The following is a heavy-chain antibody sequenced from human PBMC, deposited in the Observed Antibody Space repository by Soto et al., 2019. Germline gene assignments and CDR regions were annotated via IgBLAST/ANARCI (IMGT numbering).Heavy chain of an antibody. CDR2: ITSVGIST. J-gene: IGHJ6*02. V-gene: IGHV3-64*01. CDR1: GFTFSAYA. CDR3: ARDVGGPFPSIMDD. D-gene: IGHD2-15*01. Sequence: EVQVVESGGGLVQPGGSLRLSCAASGFTFSAYAMHWVRQAPGKGLEYVSAITSVGISTYYANSVKGRFTISRDNSKNTLYLQMGSLRAEDMAVYYCARDVGGPFPSIMDDWGQGTTVTVSS.